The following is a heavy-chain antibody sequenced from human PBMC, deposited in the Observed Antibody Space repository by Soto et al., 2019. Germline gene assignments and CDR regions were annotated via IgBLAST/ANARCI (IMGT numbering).Heavy chain of an antibody. CDR3: ARDLTISSTDGPLDP. Sequence: SETLSLTXTVSGGSMSRYYWTWIRQPPGKGLEWIGNIHYTGSTNYNPSLESRVTILLGTSTSQFSLKVSSVTAADTAVYYCARDLTISSTDGPLDPWGHGTLVTVSS. J-gene: IGHJ5*02. D-gene: IGHD1-1*01. CDR2: IHYTGST. CDR1: GGSMSRYY. V-gene: IGHV4-59*01.